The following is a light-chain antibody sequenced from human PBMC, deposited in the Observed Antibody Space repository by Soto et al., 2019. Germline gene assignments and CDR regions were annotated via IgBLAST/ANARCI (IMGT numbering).Light chain of an antibody. Sequence: EIVLTQSPATLSLSPGERATLSCRASQGVGVYFAWYQQKPAQVPSLLIYDASNRATGVPARFSGSGSGTHFTLTIRSMEPEDFPVYYCLQRDKYPWTFGQGTKVDIK. CDR1: QGVGVY. CDR2: DAS. CDR3: LQRDKYPWT. V-gene: IGKV3-11*01. J-gene: IGKJ1*01.